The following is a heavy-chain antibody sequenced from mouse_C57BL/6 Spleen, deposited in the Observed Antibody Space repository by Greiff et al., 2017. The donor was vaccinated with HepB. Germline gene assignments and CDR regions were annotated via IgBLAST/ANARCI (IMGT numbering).Heavy chain of an antibody. D-gene: IGHD1-1*01. J-gene: IGHJ1*03. CDR2: ISSGSSTI. CDR3: ARIPSSYWYFDV. V-gene: IGHV5-17*01. CDR1: GFTFSDYG. Sequence: EVMLVESGGGLVKPGGSLKLSCAASGFTFSDYGMHWVRQAPEQGLEWVAYISSGSSTIYYADTVKGRFTISRDNAKNTLFLQMTSLRSEDTAMYYCARIPSSYWYFDVWGTGTTVTVSS.